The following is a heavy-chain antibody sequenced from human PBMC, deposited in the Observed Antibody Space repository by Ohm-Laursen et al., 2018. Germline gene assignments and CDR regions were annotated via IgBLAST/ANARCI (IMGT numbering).Heavy chain of an antibody. V-gene: IGHV4-61*01. CDR2: IYYSGSA. J-gene: IGHJ6*02. CDR1: GDSVSSGTYY. CDR3: ARERGNMDV. Sequence: GTLSLTCTVSGDSVSSGTYYWTWIRQPPGKGLEWIGYIYYSGSANYNPSLKSRVTISVDTSKNQFSLKLSSVTAADTAVYYCARERGNMDVWGQGTTVTVSS.